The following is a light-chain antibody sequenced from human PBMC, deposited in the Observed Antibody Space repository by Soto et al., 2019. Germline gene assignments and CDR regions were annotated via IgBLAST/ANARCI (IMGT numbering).Light chain of an antibody. Sequence: EIVLTQSPGTLSLSPGERATLSCRTSQSVTTSYLAWYQQKPGQAPRLLIYDASTRATGIPARFSGSGSGTDFTLTISRLEPEDFAVYYCQQYGSSPRITFGQGTRLEIK. CDR3: QQYGSSPRIT. CDR2: DAS. CDR1: QSVTTSY. V-gene: IGKV3-20*01. J-gene: IGKJ5*01.